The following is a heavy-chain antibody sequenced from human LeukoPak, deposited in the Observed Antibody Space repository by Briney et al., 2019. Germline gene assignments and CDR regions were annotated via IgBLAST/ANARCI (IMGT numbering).Heavy chain of an antibody. Sequence: ASVKVSCKASGYTFTGYYMRWVRQAPGQGLEWMGWINPNSGGTNYAQKFQGRVTMTWDTSISTAYMELSRLRSDDTAVYYCARGLGGSGSYFLTFDYWGQGTLVTVSS. D-gene: IGHD1-26*01. CDR2: INPNSGGT. J-gene: IGHJ4*02. CDR3: ARGLGGSGSYFLTFDY. CDR1: GYTFTGYY. V-gene: IGHV1-2*02.